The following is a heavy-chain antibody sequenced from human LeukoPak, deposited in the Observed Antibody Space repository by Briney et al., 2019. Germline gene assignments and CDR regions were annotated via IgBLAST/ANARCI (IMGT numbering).Heavy chain of an antibody. CDR2: ISSSSSYI. CDR1: GFTFSSYS. CDR3: ARDPGWEQWQKWFDP. V-gene: IGHV3-21*01. Sequence: GGSLRLSCAASGFTFSSYSMNWVRQAPGNGLDWVPSISSSSSYIYYADSVKGRFTISRDNAKHSLYLQMTSLSAADTAVYYCARDPGWEQWQKWFDPWGQGTLVTVSS. D-gene: IGHD6-19*01. J-gene: IGHJ5*02.